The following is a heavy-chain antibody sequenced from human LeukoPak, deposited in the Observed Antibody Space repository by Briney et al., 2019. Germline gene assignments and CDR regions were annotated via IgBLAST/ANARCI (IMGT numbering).Heavy chain of an antibody. J-gene: IGHJ4*02. CDR2: MYYSGIT. CDR3: ARSNWDSNVGIDY. D-gene: IGHD1-7*01. Sequence: PSETLSLTCTVSGGSISSSSYYWGWLRQPPGKGLEWIGTMYYSGITYYNPSLKSRVTTSVDTSKNQFTLKVSSVTAADTAVYYCARSNWDSNVGIDYWGQGILVIVSS. CDR1: GGSISSSSYY. V-gene: IGHV4-39*01.